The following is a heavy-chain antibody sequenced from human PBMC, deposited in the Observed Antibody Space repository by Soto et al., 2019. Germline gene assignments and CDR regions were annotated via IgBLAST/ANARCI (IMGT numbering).Heavy chain of an antibody. J-gene: IGHJ4*02. CDR2: ISGSGGST. V-gene: IGHV3-23*01. D-gene: IGHD1-26*01. CDR1: GFTFSNYA. Sequence: EAQLLESGGGLVQPGGSLRLSCAASGFTFSNYAMSWVRQAPGRGLEWVSAISGSGGSTYFADSVKGRFTISRDNSMNTLYLQMSSLRAEDTAVYYCAKGGGSDPFDYWGQGTLVTVSS. CDR3: AKGGGSDPFDY.